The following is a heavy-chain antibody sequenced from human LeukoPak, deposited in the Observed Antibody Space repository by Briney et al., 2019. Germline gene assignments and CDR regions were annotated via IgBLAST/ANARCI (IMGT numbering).Heavy chain of an antibody. J-gene: IGHJ4*02. V-gene: IGHV3-30*03. D-gene: IGHD3-10*01. Sequence: GGSLRLSCAVSGVNFSSYWMSWVRQAPGKGLEWVAFITSDGYNKYYTDPVKGRFTISRDNSENSLYLQMDSLKTEDTAVYYCTGNYYGSGSYADFDYWGQGTLVTVSS. CDR2: ITSDGYNK. CDR1: GVNFSSYW. CDR3: TGNYYGSGSYADFDY.